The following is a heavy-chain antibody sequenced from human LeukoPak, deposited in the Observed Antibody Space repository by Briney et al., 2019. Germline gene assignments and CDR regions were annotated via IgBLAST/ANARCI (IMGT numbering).Heavy chain of an antibody. V-gene: IGHV3-23*01. Sequence: GGSLRLSCAASGFSFSNYAMSWVRQAPRKGLEWVSVISDSTTYYADSVKGWFTISRDNSRNTLYLQMNSLRAEDTAVYYCAKGGGYWCWASWGQGTLVTVSS. J-gene: IGHJ5*02. CDR2: ISDSTT. D-gene: IGHD2-21*01. CDR3: AKGGGYWCWAS. CDR1: GFSFSNYA.